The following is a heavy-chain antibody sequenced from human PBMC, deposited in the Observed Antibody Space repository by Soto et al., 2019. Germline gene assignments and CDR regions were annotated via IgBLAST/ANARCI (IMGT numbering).Heavy chain of an antibody. V-gene: IGHV4-39*01. J-gene: IGHJ6*02. CDR2: IYYSGST. Sequence: SETLSLTCTVSGASISSSSYYWVWIRRPPGKGLEWIGSIYYSGSTYYNPSLKSRVTISVDTSNNQFSLKLNSVTAADTAVYYCARPHRSGWSLDGVDVWGQGTTFTVSS. CDR1: GASISSSSYY. D-gene: IGHD6-19*01. CDR3: ARPHRSGWSLDGVDV.